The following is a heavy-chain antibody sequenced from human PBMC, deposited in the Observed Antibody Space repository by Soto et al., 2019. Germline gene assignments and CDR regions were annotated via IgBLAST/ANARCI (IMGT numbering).Heavy chain of an antibody. D-gene: IGHD2-21*02. CDR2: IHDSGIT. V-gene: IGHV4-31*03. Sequence: QVQLQESGPGLVKPSQTLSLSCTVSGGSVSSGGFHWTWIRQHPGKGLEWMGYIHDSGITYYNPSLKSRITISLDTSRNQVSLNLNSVTAADTAVYYCARGVYCPGGCYSGTDYWGQGTLVTVSS. J-gene: IGHJ4*02. CDR1: GGSVSSGGFH. CDR3: ARGVYCPGGCYSGTDY.